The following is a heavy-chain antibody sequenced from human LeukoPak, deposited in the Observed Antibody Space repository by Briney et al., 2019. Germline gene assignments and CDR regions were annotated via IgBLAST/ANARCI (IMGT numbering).Heavy chain of an antibody. V-gene: IGHV3-23*01. J-gene: IGHJ4*02. CDR2: ISGSGGST. Sequence: PGGSLRLSCAASGFTFSSYGMSWVRQAPGKGLEWVAAISGSGGSTYYADSVKGRFTISRDNSKNTLYLQMNSLRAEDTAVYYCGKGYSSGWYPQGYWGQGTLVTVFS. CDR3: GKGYSSGWYPQGY. D-gene: IGHD6-19*01. CDR1: GFTFSSYG.